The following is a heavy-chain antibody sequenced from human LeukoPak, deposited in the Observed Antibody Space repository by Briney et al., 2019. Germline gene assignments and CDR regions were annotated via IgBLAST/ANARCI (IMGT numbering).Heavy chain of an antibody. Sequence: PGGSLRLSCAASGFTFSSYAMSWVRQAPGKGLEWVSAISGSGGSTYYADSVKGRFTISRDNSKNTLYLQMNSLRAEDTAVYYCAKYGPLLSSGETGRDAFDIWGQGTMVTVSS. CDR3: AKYGPLLSSGETGRDAFDI. CDR2: ISGSGGST. V-gene: IGHV3-23*01. D-gene: IGHD3-10*01. CDR1: GFTFSSYA. J-gene: IGHJ3*02.